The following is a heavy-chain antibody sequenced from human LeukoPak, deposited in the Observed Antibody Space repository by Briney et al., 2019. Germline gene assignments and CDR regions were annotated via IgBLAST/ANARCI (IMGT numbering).Heavy chain of an antibody. Sequence: GGSLRLSCAASGFTFDDYGMSWVRQAPGKGLEWVSTISGGGGSTYYADSVKGRFTISRDNSKNTLYLQVNSLRAEDTAVYYCAKGGKWDVTPFDYWGQGTLVTVSS. V-gene: IGHV3-23*01. D-gene: IGHD1-26*01. CDR3: AKGGKWDVTPFDY. J-gene: IGHJ4*02. CDR1: GFTFDDYG. CDR2: ISGGGGST.